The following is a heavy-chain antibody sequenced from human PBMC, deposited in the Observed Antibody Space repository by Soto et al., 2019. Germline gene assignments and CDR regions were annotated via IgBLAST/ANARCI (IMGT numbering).Heavy chain of an antibody. D-gene: IGHD3-10*01. J-gene: IGHJ3*01. Sequence: QGQLQQSGPGLVKPSQTLSLTCAISGDSVSSDISSWNWIRQSPPRGLEWLGRTYYRSKWFHDYAATVKSRITINPDTSKTQFSLKLNSMTPEDTAVYYCARGNALDVWGQGTVVTVSS. CDR3: ARGNALDV. CDR2: TYYRSKWFH. V-gene: IGHV6-1*01. CDR1: GDSVSSDISS.